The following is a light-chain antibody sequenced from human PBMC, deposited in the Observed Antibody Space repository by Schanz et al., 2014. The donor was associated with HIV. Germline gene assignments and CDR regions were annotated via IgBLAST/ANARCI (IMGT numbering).Light chain of an antibody. CDR2: DVR. Sequence: QSALTQPASLSGSPGQSITISCTGSSSDVGGSDYVSWYQQHPGRAPKVLIYDVRDRPSGVSNRFSGSKSGNTASLTISGLQAEDEAEYFCSSYAGSNLFVFGTGTKLTVL. V-gene: IGLV2-14*03. CDR1: SSDVGGSDY. CDR3: SSYAGSNLFV. J-gene: IGLJ1*01.